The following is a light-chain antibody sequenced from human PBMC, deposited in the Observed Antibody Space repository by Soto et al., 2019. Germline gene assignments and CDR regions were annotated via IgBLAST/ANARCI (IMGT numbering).Light chain of an antibody. Sequence: EIVLTQSPDTLSLSPGETTTLSCRASQTVGRNCLAWYQQKPGRAPRLLIYDASYRATGIPDRFSGSGSETDFTLTISRLEPEDSAVYYCHQCFASPLTFGGGTKVEIK. CDR3: HQCFASPLT. CDR2: DAS. CDR1: QTVGRNC. J-gene: IGKJ4*01. V-gene: IGKV3-20*01.